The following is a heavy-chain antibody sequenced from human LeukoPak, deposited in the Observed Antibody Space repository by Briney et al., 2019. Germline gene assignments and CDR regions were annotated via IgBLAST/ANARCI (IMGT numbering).Heavy chain of an antibody. Sequence: GGSLRLSCAVSGFTFSSYAMSWVRQAPGKGLEWVSAISGSGGSTYYADSVKGRFTISRDNSKNTLYLQMNSLRAEDTAVYYCAKDLDSSGYYDYYYYGMDVWGQGTTVTVSS. D-gene: IGHD3-22*01. CDR2: ISGSGGST. CDR3: AKDLDSSGYYDYYYYGMDV. CDR1: GFTFSSYA. J-gene: IGHJ6*02. V-gene: IGHV3-23*01.